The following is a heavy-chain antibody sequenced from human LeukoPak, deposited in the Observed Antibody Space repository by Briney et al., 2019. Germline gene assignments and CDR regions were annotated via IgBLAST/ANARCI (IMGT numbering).Heavy chain of an antibody. CDR3: SKGGSGSSWNVGNC. CDR2: ISESGGST. J-gene: IGHJ4*02. Sequence: GGSLRLSCAASGFTVSSNDTTWVRQAPGKGLEWVSGISESGGSTWYADSVKGRFTISRDNSKNTLYVQMNSLRAADTAIYYCSKGGSGSSWNVGNCWGRGTLVTVSS. V-gene: IGHV3-23*01. D-gene: IGHD6-13*01. CDR1: GFTVSSND.